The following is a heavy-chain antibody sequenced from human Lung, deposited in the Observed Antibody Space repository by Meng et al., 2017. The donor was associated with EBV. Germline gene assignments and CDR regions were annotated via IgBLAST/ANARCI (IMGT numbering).Heavy chain of an antibody. CDR1: GGSISRSNW. Sequence: QVQLKESGPGRGNPSGTLSLTCAVSGGSISRSNWLSWVRQPPGKGLEWIGEIYHSGSTNYNPSLKSRVTISGDKSKNQFSLKLSSVTAADTAVYYCGRDQGRQLINHWGQGTLVTVSS. D-gene: IGHD1-1*01. CDR3: GRDQGRQLINH. CDR2: IYHSGST. V-gene: IGHV4-4*02. J-gene: IGHJ4*02.